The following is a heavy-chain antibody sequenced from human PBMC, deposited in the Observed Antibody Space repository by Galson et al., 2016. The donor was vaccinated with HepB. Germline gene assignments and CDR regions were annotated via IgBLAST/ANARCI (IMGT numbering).Heavy chain of an antibody. V-gene: IGHV4-59*08. Sequence: IYYSGDTDYNPSLRSRVTTSVDMSKNQVSLKMDSVTAADTAVYYCARRGFCSRTSCYTGGWYFDLWGRGTLVTVSS. CDR3: ARRGFCSRTSCYTGGWYFDL. CDR2: IYYSGDT. D-gene: IGHD2-2*02. J-gene: IGHJ2*01.